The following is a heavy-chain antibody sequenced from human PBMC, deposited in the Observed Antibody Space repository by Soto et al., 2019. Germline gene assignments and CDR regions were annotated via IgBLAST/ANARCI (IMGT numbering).Heavy chain of an antibody. CDR1: GGSISSGGYS. D-gene: IGHD4-17*01. V-gene: IGHV4-30-2*01. Sequence: QLQLQESGSGLVKPSQTLSLTCAVSGGSISSGGYSWTWIRQPPGKGLEWIGYIYDSGTTYYNPSRKSRVSISVERSKNQFSLKLSSVTAADTAVYYCARAHYGDYGYGMDVWGQGTTVTVSS. J-gene: IGHJ6*02. CDR2: IYDSGTT. CDR3: ARAHYGDYGYGMDV.